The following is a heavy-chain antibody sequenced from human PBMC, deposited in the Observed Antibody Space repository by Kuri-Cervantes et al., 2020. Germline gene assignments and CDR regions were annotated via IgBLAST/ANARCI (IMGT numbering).Heavy chain of an antibody. CDR1: GGSISSYY. J-gene: IGHJ3*02. Sequence: GSLRLCCTVSGGSISSYYWSWIRQPPGKGLEWIGYIYYSGSTYYNPSLKSRVTISVDTSKNQFSLKLSSVAAADTAVYYCARDRKRGEAFDIWGQGTMVTVSS. CDR3: ARDRKRGEAFDI. D-gene: IGHD3-16*01. CDR2: IYYSGST. V-gene: IGHV4-59*12.